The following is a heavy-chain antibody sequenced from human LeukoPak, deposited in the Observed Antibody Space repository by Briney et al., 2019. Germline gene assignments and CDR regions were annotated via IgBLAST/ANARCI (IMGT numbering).Heavy chain of an antibody. D-gene: IGHD1-26*01. CDR3: ARGGSYLGDAFDI. V-gene: IGHV3-53*01. J-gene: IGHJ3*02. CDR1: GFTVSSNY. CDR2: IYSGGST. Sequence: PGGSLRLSCAASGFTVSSNYMSWVRQAPGKGLEWVSVIYSGGSTYYADSVKGRFTISRDNSKNTLYLQMNSLRAEDTAVYYCARGGSYLGDAFDIWGQGTMVTVSS.